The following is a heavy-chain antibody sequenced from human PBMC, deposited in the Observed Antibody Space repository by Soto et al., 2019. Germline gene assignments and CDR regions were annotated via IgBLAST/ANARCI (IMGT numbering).Heavy chain of an antibody. V-gene: IGHV3-48*02. CDR2: ISSSSSTI. J-gene: IGHJ4*02. CDR3: ASPCIGYSSGCFNY. D-gene: IGHD6-19*01. CDR1: GFTFSSYS. Sequence: GSLRLSCAASGFTFSSYSMNWVRQAPGKGLEWVSYISSSSSTIYYADSVKGRFTISRDNAKNSLYLQMNSLRDEDTAVYYCASPCIGYSSGCFNYWGQGTLVTVSS.